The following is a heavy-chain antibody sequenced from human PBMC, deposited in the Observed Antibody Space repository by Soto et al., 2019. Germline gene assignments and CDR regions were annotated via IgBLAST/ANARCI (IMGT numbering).Heavy chain of an antibody. CDR2: ISYDGSNK. CDR3: AKDHAAYSSGWYRPPDY. CDR1: GFTFSSYG. D-gene: IGHD6-19*01. V-gene: IGHV3-30*18. J-gene: IGHJ4*02. Sequence: QVQLVESGGGVVQPGRSLRLSCAASGFTFSSYGMHWVRQAPGKGLEWVAVISYDGSNKYYADSVKGRFTISRDNSKNTLYLQMNSLRAEDTAVYYCAKDHAAYSSGWYRPPDYWGQGTLVTVSS.